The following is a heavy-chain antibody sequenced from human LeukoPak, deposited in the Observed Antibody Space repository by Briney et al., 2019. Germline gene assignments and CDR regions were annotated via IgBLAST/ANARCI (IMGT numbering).Heavy chain of an antibody. CDR3: AREYSSSGLVDY. CDR2: IYHSGST. CDR1: GGSISSSNW. J-gene: IGHJ4*02. V-gene: IGHV4-4*02. D-gene: IGHD6-13*01. Sequence: SETLSLTCAVSGGSISSSNWWRWVRQPPGKGLEWIGEIYHSGSTNYNPSLKSRVTISVDKSKNQFSLKLSSVTAADTAVYYCAREYSSSGLVDYWGQGTLVTVSS.